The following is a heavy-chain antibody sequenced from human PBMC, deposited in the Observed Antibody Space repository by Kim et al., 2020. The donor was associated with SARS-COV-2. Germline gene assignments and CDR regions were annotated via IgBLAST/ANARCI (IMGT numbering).Heavy chain of an antibody. J-gene: IGHJ4*02. CDR3: ARARYSSSFDY. D-gene: IGHD6-13*01. Sequence: YSIPSLKSRVTISVDTSKNQFSLKLSSVTAADTAVYYCARARYSSSFDYWGQGTLVTVSS. V-gene: IGHV4-39*01.